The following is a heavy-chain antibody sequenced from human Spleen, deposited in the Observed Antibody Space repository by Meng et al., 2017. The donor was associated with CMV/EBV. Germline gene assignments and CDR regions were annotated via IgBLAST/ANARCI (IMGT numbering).Heavy chain of an antibody. CDR3: ARRSDGGKLY. Sequence: SETLSLTCAVYGGSFSGYYWSWIRQPPGKGLEWIGEINHSGSTNYKPSLKSRVTISVDTSKNQFSLKLSSVTAADTAVYYCARRSDGGKLYWGQGTLVTVSS. V-gene: IGHV4-34*01. D-gene: IGHD2-15*01. J-gene: IGHJ4*02. CDR2: INHSGST. CDR1: GGSFSGYY.